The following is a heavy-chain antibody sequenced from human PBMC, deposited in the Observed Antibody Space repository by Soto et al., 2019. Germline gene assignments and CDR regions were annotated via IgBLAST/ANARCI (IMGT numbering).Heavy chain of an antibody. D-gene: IGHD2-2*01. Sequence: PGESLTISFKGSGYSVTNYLICWVRQMHVKGLEWMGIIYPGDSDTRYSPSFQGKVTISADRSISTAYLQWSSLKASDTAMYYCSRRHCSSPSCYFGDYFGQAFLVTVCS. CDR1: GYSVTNYL. CDR2: IYPGDSDT. V-gene: IGHV5-51*01. J-gene: IGHJ4*02. CDR3: SRRHCSSPSCYFGDY.